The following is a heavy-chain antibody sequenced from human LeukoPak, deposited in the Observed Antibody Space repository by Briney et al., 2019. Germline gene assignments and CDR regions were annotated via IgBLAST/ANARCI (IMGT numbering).Heavy chain of an antibody. Sequence: EASVKVSCTASGYTFTSYAMHWVCQAPGQRLEWIGWINGGNGNTKYSQKYQGRVTITRDTSASTAYMELSSLRSEDTAVYYCASLGSSSWDLDYWGQGTLVTVCS. CDR2: INGGNGNT. D-gene: IGHD6-13*01. CDR3: ASLGSSSWDLDY. V-gene: IGHV1-3*01. CDR1: GYTFTSYA. J-gene: IGHJ4*02.